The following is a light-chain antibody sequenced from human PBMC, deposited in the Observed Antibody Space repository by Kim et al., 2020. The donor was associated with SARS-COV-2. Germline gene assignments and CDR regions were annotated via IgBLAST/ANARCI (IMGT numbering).Light chain of an antibody. V-gene: IGLV3-21*04. Sequence: PGKTARITCGGNNNGSKSVHWYQQKPGQAPVLVIYYDSDRPSGIPERFSGSNSGNTATLTISRVEAGDEADYYCQVWDSSSDHWVFGGGTQLTVL. CDR1: NNGSKS. J-gene: IGLJ3*02. CDR3: QVWDSSSDHWV. CDR2: YDS.